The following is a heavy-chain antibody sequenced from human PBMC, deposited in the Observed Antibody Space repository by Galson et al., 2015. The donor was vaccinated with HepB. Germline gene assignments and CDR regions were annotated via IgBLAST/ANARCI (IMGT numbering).Heavy chain of an antibody. V-gene: IGHV3-33*01. D-gene: IGHD6-13*01. CDR2: IWYDGSNK. CDR3: ARDRGIAAAGPLDY. CDR1: GFTFSSYG. Sequence: SLRLSCAASGFTFSSYGMHWVRQAPGKGLEWVAVIWYDGSNKYYADSVKGRFTISRDNSKNTLYLQMNSLRAEDTAVYYCARDRGIAAAGPLDYWGQGTLVTVSS. J-gene: IGHJ4*02.